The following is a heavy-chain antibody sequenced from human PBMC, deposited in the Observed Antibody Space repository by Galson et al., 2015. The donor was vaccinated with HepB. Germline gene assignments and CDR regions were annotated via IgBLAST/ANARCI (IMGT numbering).Heavy chain of an antibody. CDR2: INSDGSST. Sequence: SLRLSCAASGFTFSSYWMHWVRQAPGKGLVWVSRINSDGSSTSYADSVKGRFTISRDNAKNTLYLQMNSLRAEDTAVYYCARAADSSGYYPHSQAYYFDYWGQGTLVTVSS. CDR3: ARAADSSGYYPHSQAYYFDY. J-gene: IGHJ4*02. D-gene: IGHD3-22*01. V-gene: IGHV3-74*01. CDR1: GFTFSSYW.